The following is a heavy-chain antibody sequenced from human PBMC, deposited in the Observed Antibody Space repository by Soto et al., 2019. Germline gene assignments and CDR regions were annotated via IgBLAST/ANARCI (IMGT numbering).Heavy chain of an antibody. Sequence: EVQLLESGGGLVQPGGSLRLSCAASGFSFSSYAMSWVRQAPGKGLEWVSAISGSGGSTYYADSVKGRCTISRDNSKNTMYLQMNSLRAEDTAVYYCAEAANMITFGGVIVTKYYFDYWGQGTLVTVSS. CDR1: GFSFSSYA. J-gene: IGHJ4*02. CDR3: AEAANMITFGGVIVTKYYFDY. CDR2: ISGSGGST. V-gene: IGHV3-23*01. D-gene: IGHD3-16*02.